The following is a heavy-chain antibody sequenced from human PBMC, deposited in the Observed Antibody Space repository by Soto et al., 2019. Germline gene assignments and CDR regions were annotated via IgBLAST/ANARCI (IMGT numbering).Heavy chain of an antibody. CDR1: GGSISSSSYY. D-gene: IGHD6-13*01. Sequence: QLQLQESGPGLVKPSETLSLTCTVSGGSISSSSYYWGWIRQPPGKGLEWIGSIYYSGSTYYNPSLKSRVTISVDTSKNQFSLKLSSVTAADTAVYYCARHLIIAAAGVGWFDPWGQGTLVTVSS. V-gene: IGHV4-39*01. CDR3: ARHLIIAAAGVGWFDP. CDR2: IYYSGST. J-gene: IGHJ5*02.